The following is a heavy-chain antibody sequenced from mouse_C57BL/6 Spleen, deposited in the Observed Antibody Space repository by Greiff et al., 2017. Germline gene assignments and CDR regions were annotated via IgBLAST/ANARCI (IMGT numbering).Heavy chain of an antibody. CDR1: GYTFTSYW. V-gene: IGHV1-53*01. J-gene: IGHJ1*01. D-gene: IGHD2-3*01. CDR3: ARPMGGYSWYFDV. CDR2: INPSNGGT. Sequence: QVQLQQPGTELVKPGASVKLSCKASGYTFTSYWMHWVKQRPGQGLEWIGNINPSNGGTNYNEKFKSKATLTVDESSSTAYMQHSSLTSEDSAVYYCARPMGGYSWYFDVWGPGTTVTVSS.